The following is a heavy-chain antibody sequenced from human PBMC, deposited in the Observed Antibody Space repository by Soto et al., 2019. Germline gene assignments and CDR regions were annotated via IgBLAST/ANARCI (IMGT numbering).Heavy chain of an antibody. Sequence: HPGGSLRLSCAASGFTFSSYAMSWVRQAPGKGLEWVSAISGSGGSTYYADSVKGRFTISRDNSKNTLYLQMNSLRAEDTAVYYCARDLGNCISTSRGGCDPWGQGTLVTVAS. J-gene: IGHJ5*02. CDR1: GFTFSSYA. CDR3: ARDLGNCISTSRGGCDP. D-gene: IGHD2-2*01. V-gene: IGHV3-23*01. CDR2: ISGSGGST.